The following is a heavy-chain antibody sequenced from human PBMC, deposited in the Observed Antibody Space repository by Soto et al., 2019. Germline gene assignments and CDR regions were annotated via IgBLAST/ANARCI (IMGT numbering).Heavy chain of an antibody. CDR2: ISGSGDIT. Sequence: PGGSLRLSCAASGCTFSGYAMSWVRQAPGKGLEWVSAISGSGDITHYADSVKGRFTISRDNSKNTLYLQMNSLRAEDTAIFYCATDMTPYIWGQRTMVTVSS. CDR1: GCTFSGYA. CDR3: ATDMTPYI. V-gene: IGHV3-23*01. J-gene: IGHJ3*02. D-gene: IGHD3-16*01.